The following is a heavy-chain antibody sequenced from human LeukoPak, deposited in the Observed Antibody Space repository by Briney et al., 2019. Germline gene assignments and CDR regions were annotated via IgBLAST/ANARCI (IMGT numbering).Heavy chain of an antibody. D-gene: IGHD2-15*01. CDR2: INPNSGGT. J-gene: IGHJ5*02. V-gene: IGHV1-2*06. CDR3: ARDLKGVVVNWFDP. CDR1: GYTFTGYY. Sequence: ASVKVSCKASGYTFTGYYMHWVRQAPGQGLEWMGRINPNSGGTNYAQKFQGRVTMTRDTSISTAYMELSRLRSDDTAVYYCARDLKGVVVNWFDPWGQGTLVTVSS.